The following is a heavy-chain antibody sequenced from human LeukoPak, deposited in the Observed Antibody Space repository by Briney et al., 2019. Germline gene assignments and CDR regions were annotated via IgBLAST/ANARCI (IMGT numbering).Heavy chain of an antibody. J-gene: IGHJ4*02. CDR2: ISSDGSTT. Sequence: PGGSLRLSCAASGFTFSSYWMHWVRHAPEKALMWVSRISSDGSTTSYADSVKGRFTISRDNAKNTLYLQMSSLRAEDTAVYYCARRGGSYNDYWGQGTLVTVSS. D-gene: IGHD1-26*01. CDR3: ARRGGSYNDY. CDR1: GFTFSSYW. V-gene: IGHV3-74*01.